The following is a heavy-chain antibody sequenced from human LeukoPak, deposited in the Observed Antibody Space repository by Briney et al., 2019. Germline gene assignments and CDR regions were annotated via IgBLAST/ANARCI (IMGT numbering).Heavy chain of an antibody. CDR3: ARDHPNYDYVWGSYRFPFDY. CDR2: INPNSGGT. J-gene: IGHJ4*02. Sequence: ASVKVSCKASGYTFTGYYMHWVRQAPGQGLEWMGWINPNSGGTNYAQKFQGRVTMTRDTSISTAYMELRSLRSDDTAVYYCARDHPNYDYVWGSYRFPFDYWGQGTLVTVSS. D-gene: IGHD3-16*02. V-gene: IGHV1-2*02. CDR1: GYTFTGYY.